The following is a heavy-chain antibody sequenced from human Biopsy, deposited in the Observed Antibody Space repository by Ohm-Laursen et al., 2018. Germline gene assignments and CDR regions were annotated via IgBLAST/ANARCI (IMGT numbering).Heavy chain of an antibody. CDR3: ARDLEYGSSFCYYYGMDV. Sequence: SLRLSCAASGFIFSRYAMHWVRQAPGKGLEWVAIIWNDGSNKYYADSVKGRFTISRDDSKNTLYLQMNSLRAEDTAVYYCARDLEYGSSFCYYYGMDVWGQGTTVTVSS. J-gene: IGHJ6*02. CDR2: IWNDGSNK. D-gene: IGHD6-19*01. CDR1: GFIFSRYA. V-gene: IGHV3-33*01.